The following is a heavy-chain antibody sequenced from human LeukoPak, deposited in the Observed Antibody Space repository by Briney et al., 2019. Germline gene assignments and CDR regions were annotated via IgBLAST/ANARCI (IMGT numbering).Heavy chain of an antibody. V-gene: IGHV3-33*08. J-gene: IGHJ4*02. CDR3: ARDTAQYSSGWYCFDY. CDR1: GFTFSNYA. Sequence: GGSLRLSCAASGFTFSNYAMHWVRQAPGKGLEWVAVIWYDGSNKFYADSVKGRFTISRDNSKNTLYLQMNSLRAEDTAVYYCARDTAQYSSGWYCFDYWGQGTLVTVSS. CDR2: IWYDGSNK. D-gene: IGHD6-19*01.